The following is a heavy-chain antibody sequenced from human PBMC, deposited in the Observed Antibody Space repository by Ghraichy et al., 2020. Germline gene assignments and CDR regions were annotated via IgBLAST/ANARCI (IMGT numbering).Heavy chain of an antibody. CDR1: GGSISSYY. CDR2: IYYSGST. D-gene: IGHD1-7*01. J-gene: IGHJ4*02. CDR3: ARDVGTGLDY. Sequence: SETLSLTCTVSGGSISSYYRSWIRQPPGKGLEWIGYIYYSGSTNYNPSLKSRVTISVDTSKNQFSLKLSSVTAADTAVYYCARDVGTGLDYWGQGTLVTVSS. V-gene: IGHV4-59*01.